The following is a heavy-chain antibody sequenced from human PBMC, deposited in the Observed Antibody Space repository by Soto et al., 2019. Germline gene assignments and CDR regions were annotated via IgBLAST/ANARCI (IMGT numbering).Heavy chain of an antibody. J-gene: IGHJ6*02. V-gene: IGHV4-39*01. CDR1: GDSITSSGSY. CDR2: IYYNGST. Sequence: QLQLQESGPGLVKPSETLSLTCTVSGDSITSSGSYWGWIRQPPGKGLEWIGSIYYNGSTYYNPSIKSRGTLHGGTSKHPLPRKLSAKTAGDTAMYYCATHGGTSGRYPLIYYYGMTRWGQGTTVTVSS. D-gene: IGHD6-19*01. CDR3: ATHGGTSGRYPLIYYYGMTR.